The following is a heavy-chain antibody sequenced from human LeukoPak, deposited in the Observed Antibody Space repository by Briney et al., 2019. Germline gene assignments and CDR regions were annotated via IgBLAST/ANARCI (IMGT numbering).Heavy chain of an antibody. V-gene: IGHV3-74*01. Sequence: GGSLRLSCAASGFTFSSYWMHWVRQAPGKGLVWVSLISSDGSTTTYADSVKGRFTISRDNAKNTLYLQMNSLRAEDTAVYYCARSAIGIDYWGQGTLVTVSS. CDR2: ISSDGSTT. J-gene: IGHJ4*02. CDR3: ARSAIGIDY. CDR1: GFTFSSYW. D-gene: IGHD6-13*01.